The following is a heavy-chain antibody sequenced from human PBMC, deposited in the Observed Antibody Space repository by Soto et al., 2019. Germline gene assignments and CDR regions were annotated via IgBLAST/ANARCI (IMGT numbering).Heavy chain of an antibody. CDR2: ISGSGGST. V-gene: IGHV3-23*01. D-gene: IGHD3-3*01. CDR1: GFIFSSYS. CDR3: AKDQRYDFWRPRSYGMDV. J-gene: IGHJ6*02. Sequence: PGGSLRLSCAASGFIFSSYSMSWVRQAPGKGLEWVSAISGSGGSTYSADSVKGRFTISRDNSKNTLYLQMNSLRAEDTAVYYCAKDQRYDFWRPRSYGMDVCGQGTTVTVSS.